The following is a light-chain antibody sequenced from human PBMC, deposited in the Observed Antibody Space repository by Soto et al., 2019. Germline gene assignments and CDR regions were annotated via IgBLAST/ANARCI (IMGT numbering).Light chain of an antibody. CDR1: GSDVGTFNR. Sequence: QSALTQPPSVSGSPGQSVAISCTGTGSDVGTFNRVSWYQQSPGTAPKLMIYDVSDRPSGVPDRFSGSKSGNTASLTISGLQAEDEADYYCCSYTSSSTYVFGTGTKLTVL. CDR2: DVS. J-gene: IGLJ1*01. V-gene: IGLV2-18*02. CDR3: CSYTSSSTYV.